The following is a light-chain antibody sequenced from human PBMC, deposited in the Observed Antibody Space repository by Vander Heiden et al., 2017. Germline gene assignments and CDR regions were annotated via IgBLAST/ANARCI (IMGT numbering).Light chain of an antibody. CDR2: SNN. J-gene: IGLJ3*02. V-gene: IGLV1-44*01. CDR1: SSNIGSRT. Sequence: QSALTQPPSASGTPGQRVTISCSGSSSNIGSRTVNWYQHLPGTAPKLLIYSNNQRPSGVPDRISASKSGTSASLAVSGLQSEDEADYYCSAWDNSLNAWVFGGGTKLTVL. CDR3: SAWDNSLNAWV.